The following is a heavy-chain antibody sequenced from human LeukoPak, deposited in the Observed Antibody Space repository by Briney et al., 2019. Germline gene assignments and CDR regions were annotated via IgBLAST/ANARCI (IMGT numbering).Heavy chain of an antibody. D-gene: IGHD3-22*01. Sequence: ASVKVSCKASGYTFTSYYMHWVRQAPGQGLEWMGWINPNSGGTNYAQKFQGGVTMTRDTSISTAYMELSRLRSDDTAVYYCARGLYYYDSSGYYYVAYYYYYGMDVWGQGTTVTVSS. V-gene: IGHV1-2*02. CDR2: INPNSGGT. J-gene: IGHJ6*02. CDR3: ARGLYYYDSSGYYYVAYYYYYGMDV. CDR1: GYTFTSYY.